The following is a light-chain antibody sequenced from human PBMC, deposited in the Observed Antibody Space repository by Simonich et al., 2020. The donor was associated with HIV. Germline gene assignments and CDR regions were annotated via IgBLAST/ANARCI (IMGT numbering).Light chain of an antibody. CDR2: TAS. CDR3: QQYNSYSYT. V-gene: IGKV1-5*03. J-gene: IGKJ2*01. CDR1: QIISSW. Sequence: DIQMTQSPSTLSASVGDRVTITCRASQIISSWLAWYQQKPGKAPKLLIYTASSLESGVPSRFSGSGSGTEFTLTISSLQPDDFATYYCQQYNSYSYTFGQGTKLEIK.